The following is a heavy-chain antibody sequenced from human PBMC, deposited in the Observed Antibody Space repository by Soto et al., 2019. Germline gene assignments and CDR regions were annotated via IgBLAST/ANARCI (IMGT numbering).Heavy chain of an antibody. V-gene: IGHV1-69*01. CDR1: ADSFSSYG. Sequence: QVQLVQSGAEVKEPGSAVKVSCKAPADSFSSYGISWVRQAPGQGLEWMGGIIPIFGTTNYAEKFQGRVTITADESTNTAQMELSSLRSEDTALHYCARVFPDCWVEPGVVRGYLDTWGRGTLVTVSS. CDR3: ARVFPDCWVEPGVVRGYLDT. D-gene: IGHD3-3*01. CDR2: IIPIFGTT. J-gene: IGHJ1*01.